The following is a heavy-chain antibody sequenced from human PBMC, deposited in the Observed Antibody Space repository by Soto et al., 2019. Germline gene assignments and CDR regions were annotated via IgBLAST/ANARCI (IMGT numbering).Heavy chain of an antibody. CDR1: GGSISSSSYY. V-gene: IGHV4-39*01. CDR3: ARHEGYSYGYYFDY. J-gene: IGHJ4*02. D-gene: IGHD5-18*01. CDR2: IYYSGST. Sequence: QLQLQESGPGLVKPSETLSLTCTVSGGSISSSSYYWGWIRQPPGKGLEWIGSIYYSGSTYYNPSLKSRVTISVDTSKNQFSLKLSSVTAADTAVYYCARHEGYSYGYYFDYWGQGTLVTVSS.